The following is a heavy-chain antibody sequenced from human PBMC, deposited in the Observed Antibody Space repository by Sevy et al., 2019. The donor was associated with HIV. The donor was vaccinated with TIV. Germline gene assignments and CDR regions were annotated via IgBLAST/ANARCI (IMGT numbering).Heavy chain of an antibody. J-gene: IGHJ6*02. CDR1: GFTFSSYS. V-gene: IGHV3-21*01. CDR2: ISSSSSYM. CDR3: ARDGYSYGYPDYYYGMDV. Sequence: GGSLRLSCAASGFTFSSYSMNWVRQAPGKGLEWVSSISSSSSYMYYADSVKGRFTISRDNAKNSLYLQMNSLRAEDTAVYYCARDGYSYGYPDYYYGMDVWGQGTTVTVSS. D-gene: IGHD5-18*01.